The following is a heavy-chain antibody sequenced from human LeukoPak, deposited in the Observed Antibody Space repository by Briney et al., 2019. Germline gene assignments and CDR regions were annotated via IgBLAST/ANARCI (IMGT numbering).Heavy chain of an antibody. V-gene: IGHV3-48*04. CDR1: EFSFSSYS. D-gene: IGHD4-23*01. J-gene: IGHJ5*02. CDR2: ISSTASSI. Sequence: GGSLRLSCAGSEFSFSSYSMTWVRQAPGKGLEWVSYISSTASSIYYADSVKGRFTISRDNAKNSLYLQMNSLRAEDTAVYYCARDVTYYGGDWFDPWGQGTLVTVSS. CDR3: ARDVTYYGGDWFDP.